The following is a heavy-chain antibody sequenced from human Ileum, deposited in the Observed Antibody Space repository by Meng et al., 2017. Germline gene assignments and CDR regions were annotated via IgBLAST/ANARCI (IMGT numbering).Heavy chain of an antibody. CDR1: GFTFADYA. CDR2: ISGNGAAK. CDR3: ARWTYHYDF. J-gene: IGHJ4*02. V-gene: IGHV3-23*01. Sequence: QVLESGGGLGQPGVSLRLSCTGSGFTFADYAINWVRQAPGKGLEWVSAISGNGAAKLYADSAKGRFTISRDNSKNSIYMEMYTLRVEDTAIYYCARWTYHYDFWGQGTLVTVSS. D-gene: IGHD2-2*02.